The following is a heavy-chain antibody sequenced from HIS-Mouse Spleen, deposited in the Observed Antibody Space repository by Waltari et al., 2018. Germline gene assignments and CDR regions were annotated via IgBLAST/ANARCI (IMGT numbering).Heavy chain of an antibody. D-gene: IGHD4-17*01. CDR3: AHLTTKSTVVTPGHYFDY. CDR2: SYWDDDK. J-gene: IGHJ4*02. CDR1: GFSLSTSGVG. Sequence: QITLKESGPTLVKPTQTLTLTCTFSGFSLSTSGVGVGWIRQPPGKALEWLALSYWDDDKRYSPSLKSRLTITKDTSKNQVVLTVTNMDPVDTASYYCAHLTTKSTVVTPGHYFDYWGQGTLVTVSS. V-gene: IGHV2-5*02.